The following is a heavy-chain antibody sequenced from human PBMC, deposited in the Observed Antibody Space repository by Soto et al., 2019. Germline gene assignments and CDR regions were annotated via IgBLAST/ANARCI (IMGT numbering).Heavy chain of an antibody. J-gene: IGHJ4*02. CDR1: GFTFSSYG. V-gene: IGHV3-30*18. CDR2: ISYDGSNK. D-gene: IGHD1-26*01. Sequence: GGSLRLSCAASGFTFSSYGMHWVRQAPGKGLEWVAVISYDGSNKYYADSVKGRFTISRDNSKNTLYLQMNSLRAEDTAVYYCAKDRTVGATYYFDYWGQGTLVTVSS. CDR3: AKDRTVGATYYFDY.